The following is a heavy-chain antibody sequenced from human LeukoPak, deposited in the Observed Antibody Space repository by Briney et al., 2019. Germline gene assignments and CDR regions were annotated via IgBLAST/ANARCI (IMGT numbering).Heavy chain of an antibody. D-gene: IGHD3-22*01. CDR1: GGSISSHY. V-gene: IGHV4-59*11. CDR2: IYYSGST. CDR3: ARSPRDSSGYYYVGY. Sequence: SETLSLTCTVSGGSISSHYWSWIRQPPGKGLEWIGYIYYSGSTNYNPSLKSRVTISVDTSKNQFSLKLSSVTAADTAVYHCARSPRDSSGYYYVGYWGQGTLVTVSS. J-gene: IGHJ4*02.